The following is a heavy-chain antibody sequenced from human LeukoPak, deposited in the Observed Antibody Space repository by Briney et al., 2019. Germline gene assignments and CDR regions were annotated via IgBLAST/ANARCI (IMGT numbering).Heavy chain of an antibody. CDR3: ARVDSGYDSYLDY. Sequence: PGGSLRLSCAASGFTFSDYYMSWIRQAPGKGLEWVSYISSSGGTIYYADSVKGRFTISRDNAKNSLYLQMNSLRAEDTAVYYCARVDSGYDSYLDYWGQGTLVTVSS. CDR2: ISSSGGTI. J-gene: IGHJ4*02. D-gene: IGHD5-12*01. CDR1: GFTFSDYY. V-gene: IGHV3-11*01.